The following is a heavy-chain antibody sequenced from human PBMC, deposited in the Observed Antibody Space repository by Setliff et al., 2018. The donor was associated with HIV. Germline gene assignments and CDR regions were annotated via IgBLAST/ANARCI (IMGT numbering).Heavy chain of an antibody. CDR3: AKIQNPQGYYYDSSGYYPHPGSPDY. Sequence: GSLRLSCAASGFTFSTYWMHWVRQAPGKGLVWVSHINNDGRKTTYADSVKGRFTISRDNAKNSLYLQMNNLRVEDTAVYYCAKIQNPQGYYYDSSGYYPHPGSPDYWGQGTLVTVSS. V-gene: IGHV3-74*03. J-gene: IGHJ4*02. CDR2: INNDGRKT. D-gene: IGHD3-22*01. CDR1: GFTFSTYW.